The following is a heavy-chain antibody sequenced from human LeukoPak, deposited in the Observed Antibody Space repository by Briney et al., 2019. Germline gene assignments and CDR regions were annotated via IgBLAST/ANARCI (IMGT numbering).Heavy chain of an antibody. J-gene: IGHJ6*02. D-gene: IGHD2-15*01. CDR3: ARDGTGYCSGGSCYTYYYYYYGMAV. CDR2: ISSSSSYI. Sequence: GGSLRLSCAASGFTFSSYSMNWVRQAPGKGLEWVSSISSSSSYIYYADSVKGRFTISRDNAKNSLYLQMNSLRAEDTAVYYCARDGTGYCSGGSCYTYYYYYYGMAVWGQGTTVTVSS. V-gene: IGHV3-21*01. CDR1: GFTFSSYS.